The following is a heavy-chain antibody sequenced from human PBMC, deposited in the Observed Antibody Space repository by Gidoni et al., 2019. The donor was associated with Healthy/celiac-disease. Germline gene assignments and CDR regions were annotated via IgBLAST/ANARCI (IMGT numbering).Heavy chain of an antibody. J-gene: IGHJ4*02. CDR2: IYYSGST. D-gene: IGHD6-25*01. CDR3: ARDGRLGYFDY. V-gene: IGHV4-39*02. Sequence: QLQLQESGPGLVKPSETLSLTCTVSGGSFSSSSYYWGWIRQPPGKGLEWIGSIYYSGSTYYNPSLKSRVTISVDTSKNQFSLKLSSVTAADTAVYYCARDGRLGYFDYWGQGTLVTVSS. CDR1: GGSFSSSSYY.